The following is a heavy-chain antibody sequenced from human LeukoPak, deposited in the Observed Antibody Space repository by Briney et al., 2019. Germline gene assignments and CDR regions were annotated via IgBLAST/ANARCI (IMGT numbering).Heavy chain of an antibody. V-gene: IGHV4-59*01. J-gene: IGHJ5*02. CDR1: GGSISSYY. CDR3: ARADSSGSRRFDP. D-gene: IGHD3-22*01. Sequence: PSETLSLTCTVSGGSISSYYWSWIRQPPGKGLEWIGYIYYSGSTNYNPSLKSRVTISVDTSKNQFSLKLSSVTAADTAVYYCARADSSGSRRFDPWGQGTLVTVSS. CDR2: IYYSGST.